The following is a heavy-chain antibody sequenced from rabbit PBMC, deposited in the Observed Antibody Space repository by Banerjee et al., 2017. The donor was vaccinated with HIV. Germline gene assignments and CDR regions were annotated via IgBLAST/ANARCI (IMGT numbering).Heavy chain of an antibody. CDR3: ARDMDYALGSAIDLNL. D-gene: IGHD2-1*01. CDR2: IYAGNSVGT. J-gene: IGHJ4*01. Sequence: QSLEESGGDLVKPGASLTLTCTASGFDFSSNAMCWVRQAPGKGLEWIACIYAGNSVGTYYASWAKGRFTISKTSSTTVTLQMTSLTAADTATYFCARDMDYALGSAIDLNLWGPGTLVTVS. V-gene: IGHV1S40*01. CDR1: GFDFSSNA.